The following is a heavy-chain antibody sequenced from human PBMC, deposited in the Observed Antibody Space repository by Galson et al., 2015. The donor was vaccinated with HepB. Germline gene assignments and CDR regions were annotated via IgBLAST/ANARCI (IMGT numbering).Heavy chain of an antibody. CDR3: ARVGYYGSGSYYPFDY. CDR2: ISAYNGNT. J-gene: IGHJ4*02. D-gene: IGHD3-10*01. CDR1: GYTFTSYG. Sequence: SVKVSCKASGYTFTSYGISWVRQAPGQGLEWMGWISAYNGNTNYAQKLQGRVTMTTDTSTSTAYMELRSLRSDDTAVYYCARVGYYGSGSYYPFDYWGQGTLVTVSS. V-gene: IGHV1-18*04.